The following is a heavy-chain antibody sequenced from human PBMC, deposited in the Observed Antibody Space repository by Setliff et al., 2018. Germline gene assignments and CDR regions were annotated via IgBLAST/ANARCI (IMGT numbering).Heavy chain of an antibody. V-gene: IGHV4-4*08. Sequence: ETLSLTCIVSGVSVSRHYWSWIRQPPGKTLEWIGYIYTGGSTTYNPSLKSRVTLSLDTSKNHLSLNLTSVTAADTAVYYCARDVWGAGTGWFDPWGRGILVTVSS. CDR2: IYTGGST. D-gene: IGHD1-1*01. J-gene: IGHJ5*02. CDR1: GVSVSRHY. CDR3: ARDVWGAGTGWFDP.